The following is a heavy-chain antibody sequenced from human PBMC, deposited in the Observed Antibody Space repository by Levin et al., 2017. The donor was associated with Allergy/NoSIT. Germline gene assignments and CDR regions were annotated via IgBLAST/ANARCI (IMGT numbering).Heavy chain of an antibody. D-gene: IGHD4-23*01. CDR3: AGFSYAGINYYYYGMDV. V-gene: IGHV1-69*13. CDR1: GGTFSSYA. CDR2: IIPIFGTA. Sequence: VASVKVSCKASGGTFSSYAISWVRQAPGQGLEWMGGIIPIFGTANYAQKFQGRVTITADESTSTAYMELSSLRSEDTAVYYCAGFSYAGINYYYYGMDVWGQGTTVTVSS. J-gene: IGHJ6*02.